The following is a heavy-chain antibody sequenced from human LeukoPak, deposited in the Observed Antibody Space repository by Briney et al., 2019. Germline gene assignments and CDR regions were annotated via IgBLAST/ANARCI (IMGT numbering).Heavy chain of an antibody. CDR1: GGSISSYF. Sequence: SETLSLTYTISGGSISSYFWSWIRQPPGKGLECIGYVYYSGSTTYNPSLKSRVTISVDTSKNQFSLKLNSVTAADTAIYYCARVKQLYDAIDIWGQGTMVTVSS. CDR3: ARVKQLYDAIDI. D-gene: IGHD6-19*01. CDR2: VYYSGST. J-gene: IGHJ3*02. V-gene: IGHV4-59*01.